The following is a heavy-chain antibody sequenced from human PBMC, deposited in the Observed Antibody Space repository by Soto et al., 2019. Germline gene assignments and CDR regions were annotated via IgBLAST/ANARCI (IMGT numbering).Heavy chain of an antibody. J-gene: IGHJ5*02. V-gene: IGHV4-31*03. CDR2: IYYSGST. CDR3: ARSVFP. Sequence: SVTLCLPCTVAGGSISSGGYYWSWIRQHPGKGLERIGYIYYSGSTYYNPSLKSRVTISVDTSKNQFSLKLTSVTAADTAVYYCARSVFPWGQGTLVTVSS. CDR1: GGSISSGGYY.